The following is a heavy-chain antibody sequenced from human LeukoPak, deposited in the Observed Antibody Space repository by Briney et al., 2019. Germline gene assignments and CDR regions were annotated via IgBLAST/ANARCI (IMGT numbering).Heavy chain of an antibody. D-gene: IGHD1-7*01. V-gene: IGHV3-74*01. J-gene: IGHJ3*02. Sequence: GGSLRLSCAASGFTFSSYCMHWVRHAPGKGLVWVSRINNDGSITIYAHSVKGRFTISRDSAKNTLYLHMNSLRAEDTAVYYCARERYNWNYVYGAFDIWGQGTMVTVSS. CDR2: INNDGSIT. CDR1: GFTFSSYC. CDR3: ARERYNWNYVYGAFDI.